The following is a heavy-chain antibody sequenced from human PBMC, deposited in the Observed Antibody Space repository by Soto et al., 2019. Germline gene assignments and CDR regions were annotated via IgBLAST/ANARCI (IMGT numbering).Heavy chain of an antibody. Sequence: ASVKVSCKASGYTFTNFGISWVRQAPGQGLEWMGWISAYNGNTNYAQNFQGRVTMTTDTSTSTAYMELRSLRSDDTAVYYCAKGSVRLVRGVILNFDHWGQGSLVTVSS. J-gene: IGHJ4*02. D-gene: IGHD3-10*01. V-gene: IGHV1-18*01. CDR1: GYTFTNFG. CDR2: ISAYNGNT. CDR3: AKGSVRLVRGVILNFDH.